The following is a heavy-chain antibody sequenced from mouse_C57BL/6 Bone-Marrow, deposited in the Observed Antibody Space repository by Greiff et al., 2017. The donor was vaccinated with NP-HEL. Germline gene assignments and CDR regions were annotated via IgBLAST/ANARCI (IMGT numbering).Heavy chain of an antibody. Sequence: EVKVVESGGDLVKPGGSLKLSCAASGFTFSSYGMSWVRQTPDKRLEWVATISSGGSYTYYPDSVKGRFTISRDNAKNTLYLQMSSLKSEDTAMYYCARPRQLRLPAWFAYWGQGTLVTVSA. D-gene: IGHD3-2*02. CDR2: ISSGGSYT. CDR1: GFTFSSYG. J-gene: IGHJ3*01. V-gene: IGHV5-6*01. CDR3: ARPRQLRLPAWFAY.